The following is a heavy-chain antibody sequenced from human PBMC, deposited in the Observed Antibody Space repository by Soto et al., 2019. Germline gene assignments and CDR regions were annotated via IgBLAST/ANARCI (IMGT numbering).Heavy chain of an antibody. Sequence: EVQLVESGGGLVLPGGSLRLSCAASGFTFSRYWMHWVRQAPGKGLVWVSRISSYGSDTHYADSVKGRFTISRDNAKNKLYLQINSLRADDTAVYYCASNYAYAEGYYWYGIDVWGQGTTVTVSS. D-gene: IGHD3-16*01. V-gene: IGHV3-74*01. J-gene: IGHJ6*02. CDR3: ASNYAYAEGYYWYGIDV. CDR1: GFTFSRYW. CDR2: ISSYGSDT.